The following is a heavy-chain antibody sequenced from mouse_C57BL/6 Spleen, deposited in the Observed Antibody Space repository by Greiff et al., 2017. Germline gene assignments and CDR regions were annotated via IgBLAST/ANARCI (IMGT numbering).Heavy chain of an antibody. CDR1: GYAFSSYW. CDR2: IYPGDGDT. J-gene: IGHJ2*01. Sequence: QVQLQQSGAELVKPGASVKISCKASGYAFSSYWMNWVKQRPGKGLEWIGQIYPGDGDTNYNGKFKGKATLTADKSSSTAYMQLSSLTSEDSAVFFCARAHCYGSHFDYWGQGTTLTVSS. CDR3: ARAHCYGSHFDY. V-gene: IGHV1-80*01. D-gene: IGHD1-1*01.